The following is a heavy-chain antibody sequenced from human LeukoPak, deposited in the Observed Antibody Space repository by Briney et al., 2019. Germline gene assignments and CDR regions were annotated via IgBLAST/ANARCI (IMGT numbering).Heavy chain of an antibody. V-gene: IGHV4-34*01. CDR1: GGSFSGYY. J-gene: IGHJ4*02. CDR2: INHSGST. D-gene: IGHD5-24*01. CDR3: ARGRDGYNFLNRGEYYYFDY. Sequence: SETLSLTCAVYGGSFSGYYWIWIRQPPGKGLEWIGEINHSGSTNYNPSLKSRVTISVDTSKNQFSLKLSSVTAADTAAYYCARGRDGYNFLNRGEYYYFDYWGQGTLVTVSS.